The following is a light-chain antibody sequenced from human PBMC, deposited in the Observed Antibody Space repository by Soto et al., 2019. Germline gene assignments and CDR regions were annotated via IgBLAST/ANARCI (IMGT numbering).Light chain of an antibody. CDR1: SSDVGGYNY. Sequence: QSALTQPASVSGSPGQSIAISCTGTSSDVGGYNYVSWYQQHPGKAPKLIIYDVTNRPPGVSNRFSGAKSCNPGSLTISGLESEDEADYYCSSYTSSSTPHYVFGTGTKVTVL. J-gene: IGLJ1*01. CDR3: SSYTSSSTPHYV. V-gene: IGLV2-14*01. CDR2: DVT.